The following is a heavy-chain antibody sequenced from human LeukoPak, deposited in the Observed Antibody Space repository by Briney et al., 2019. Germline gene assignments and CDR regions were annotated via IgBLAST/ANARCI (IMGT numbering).Heavy chain of an antibody. V-gene: IGHV1-18*01. CDR2: ISVINNGNT. CDR3: SREFPFCGADCFSGVFDI. Sequence: GASVKVSCKASGYTFSSYGINWVRQAPGQGPEWMGWISVINNGNTRYAQNFQGRLTMTTDTSTATAYMELRSLRSDDTAVYYCSREFPFCGADCFSGVFDIWGQGTMVTVS. CDR1: GYTFSSYG. J-gene: IGHJ3*02. D-gene: IGHD2-21*02.